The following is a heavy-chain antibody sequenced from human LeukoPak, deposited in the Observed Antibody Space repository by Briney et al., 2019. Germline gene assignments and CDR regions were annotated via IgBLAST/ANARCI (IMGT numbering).Heavy chain of an antibody. D-gene: IGHD1-26*01. CDR3: ASGSYYYVDY. CDR2: ISYDGSNK. V-gene: IGHV3-30-3*01. Sequence: SCKASGFTFSSYAMHWVRQAPGKGLEWVAVISYDGSNKYYADSVKGRFTISRDNSKNTLYLQMNSLRAEDTAVYYCASGSYYYVDYWGQGTLVTVSS. J-gene: IGHJ4*02. CDR1: GFTFSSYA.